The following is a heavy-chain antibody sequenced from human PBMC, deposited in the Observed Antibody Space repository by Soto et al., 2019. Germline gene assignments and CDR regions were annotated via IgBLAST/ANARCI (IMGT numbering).Heavy chain of an antibody. V-gene: IGHV3-21*01. CDR1: GFTFSSYS. D-gene: IGHD6-19*01. CDR3: ATLTFAAWGYSSGWHKDAFDI. Sequence: EVQLVESGGGLVKPGGSLRLSCAASGFTFSSYSMNWVRQAPGKGLEWVSSISSSSSYIYYADSVKGRFTISRDNAKNSLYLQMNSLRAEDTAVYYCATLTFAAWGYSSGWHKDAFDIWGQGTMVTVSS. CDR2: ISSSSSYI. J-gene: IGHJ3*02.